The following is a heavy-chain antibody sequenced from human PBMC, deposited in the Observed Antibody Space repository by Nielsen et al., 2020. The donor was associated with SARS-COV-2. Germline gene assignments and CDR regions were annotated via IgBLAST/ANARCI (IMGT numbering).Heavy chain of an antibody. CDR3: ARDEGSGYAYM. V-gene: IGHV1-3*01. Sequence: ASVKVSCKASGYTFISYSMHWVRQAPGQRLEWMGWINAGNANTKYSQKFQGRVTITRDTSASTAYMELSSLRSEDTAVYYCARDEGSGYAYMWGQGTLVTVSS. CDR1: GYTFISYS. J-gene: IGHJ4*02. D-gene: IGHD5-12*01. CDR2: INAGNANT.